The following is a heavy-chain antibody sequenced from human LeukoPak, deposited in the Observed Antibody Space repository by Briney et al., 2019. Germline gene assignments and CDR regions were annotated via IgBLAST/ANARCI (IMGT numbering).Heavy chain of an antibody. CDR2: IYYSGST. J-gene: IGHJ4*02. Sequence: PSETLSLTCTVSGSSISSSSYYWGWIRQPPGKGLEWIGTIYYSGSTYYNPSLKSRVTISVDTSKNQFSLKLGSVTAADTAVYYCARIGPYYYDSSGFDAIDYWGQGTLVTVSS. D-gene: IGHD3-22*01. V-gene: IGHV4-39*01. CDR1: GSSISSSSYY. CDR3: ARIGPYYYDSSGFDAIDY.